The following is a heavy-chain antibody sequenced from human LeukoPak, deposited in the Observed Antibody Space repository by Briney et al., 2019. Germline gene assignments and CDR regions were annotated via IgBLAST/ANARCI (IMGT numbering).Heavy chain of an antibody. CDR2: INHSGST. CDR1: GGSFSGYY. J-gene: IGHJ4*02. V-gene: IGHV4-34*01. D-gene: IGHD6-6*01. Sequence: SETLSPTCAVYGGSFSGYYWSWIRQPPGKGLEWIGEINHSGSTNYNPSLKSRVTISVDTSKNQFSLKLSSVTAADTAVYYCARGRSYSSSSLGYWGQGTLVTVSS. CDR3: ARGRSYSSSSLGY.